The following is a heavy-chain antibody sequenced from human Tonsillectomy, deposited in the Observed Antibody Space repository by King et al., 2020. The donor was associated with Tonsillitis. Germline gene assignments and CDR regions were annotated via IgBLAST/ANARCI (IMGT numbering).Heavy chain of an antibody. CDR3: ARDPPYYDSSGS. CDR2: ISYDGSKT. D-gene: IGHD3-22*01. CDR1: RFTFSTYA. Sequence: VQLVESGGGVVQPGRSLRLSCAASRFTFSTYAMHWVRQAPGKGLEGVAIISYDGSKTYYADSVKGRFTISRDNSKNTLYLQMNSLRVEDTAVYYCARDPPYYDSSGSWGQGTLVTVSS. V-gene: IGHV3-30*04. J-gene: IGHJ5*02.